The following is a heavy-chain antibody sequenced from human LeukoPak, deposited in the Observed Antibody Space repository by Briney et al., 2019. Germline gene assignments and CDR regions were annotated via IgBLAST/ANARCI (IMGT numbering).Heavy chain of an antibody. V-gene: IGHV4-59*08. D-gene: IGHD1-26*01. CDR2: ISYTGST. J-gene: IGHJ4*02. Sequence: PSETLSLTCTVSGGSITTYYWSWIRQPPGKGLEYIGYISYTGSTNYNPSLKSRVTLSLDTSKNQFSLKLSSVTAADTAVYYCARHRTTIVDFDYWGQGTLVTVSS. CDR1: GGSITTYY. CDR3: ARHRTTIVDFDY.